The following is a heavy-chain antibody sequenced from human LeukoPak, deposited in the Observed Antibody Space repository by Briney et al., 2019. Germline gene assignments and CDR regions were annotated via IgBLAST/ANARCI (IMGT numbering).Heavy chain of an antibody. CDR1: GFTFSSYA. V-gene: IGHV3-30*04. Sequence: PGRSLRLSCAASGFTFSSYAMHWVRQAPGKGLEWVAVISYDGSNKYYADSVKCRFTISRDNSKNTLYLQMNSLRAEDTAVYYCARDPLEGSGYWGDYFDYWGQGTLVTVSS. J-gene: IGHJ4*02. CDR3: ARDPLEGSGYWGDYFDY. CDR2: ISYDGSNK. D-gene: IGHD3-22*01.